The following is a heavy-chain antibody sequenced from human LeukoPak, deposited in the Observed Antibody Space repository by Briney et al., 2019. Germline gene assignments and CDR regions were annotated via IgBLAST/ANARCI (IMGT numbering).Heavy chain of an antibody. CDR3: AKDRSYGDHRSYFLDY. D-gene: IGHD2-21*02. V-gene: IGHV3-21*01. CDR2: ISSSSNYI. CDR1: GFTFSSYS. J-gene: IGHJ4*02. Sequence: KSGGSLRLSCAASGFTFSSYSMNWVRQAPGKGLEWVSSISSSSNYIYYADSVKGRFTISRDNAKNSLYLQMTNLRAEDTAIYYCAKDRSYGDHRSYFLDYWGQGTLLAVSS.